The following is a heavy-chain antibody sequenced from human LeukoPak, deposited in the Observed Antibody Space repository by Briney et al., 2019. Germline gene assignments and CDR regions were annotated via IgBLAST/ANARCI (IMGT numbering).Heavy chain of an antibody. Sequence: ASVKVSCKTSGYSFTGYYMHWVRQAPGQGHEWMGWINPDSGGTDYAQKFQGRVTTTGDTSISTAYMDLSRLRSGDTAVYYCVREYCSGGACYFDYWGQGTLVTVSS. CDR1: GYSFTGYY. V-gene: IGHV1-2*02. D-gene: IGHD2-15*01. CDR3: VREYCSGGACYFDY. CDR2: INPDSGGT. J-gene: IGHJ4*02.